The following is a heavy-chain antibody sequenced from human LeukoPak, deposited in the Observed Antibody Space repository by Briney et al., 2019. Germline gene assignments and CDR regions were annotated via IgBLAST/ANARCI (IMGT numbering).Heavy chain of an antibody. CDR3: SRGGLITTDY. D-gene: IGHD3-22*01. CDR1: GFTFSSYA. J-gene: IGHJ4*02. CDR2: IIPSGTT. V-gene: IGHV3-23*01. Sequence: GSLRLSCAASGFTFSSYAMSWVRQAPGKGLEWVSTIIPSGTTYYADSVKGRFTISRDNSENTLYLQMHSLRAEDTAIYYCSRGGLITTDYWGQGTLVTVSS.